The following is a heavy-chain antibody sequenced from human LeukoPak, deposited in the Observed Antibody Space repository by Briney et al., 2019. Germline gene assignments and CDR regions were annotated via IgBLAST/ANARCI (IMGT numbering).Heavy chain of an antibody. CDR3: ARGDTHYYGSGGRGWLGFDY. D-gene: IGHD3-10*01. CDR2: INHSGST. Sequence: PSETLSLTCAVYGGSFSGYYWSWIRQPPGKGLEWIGEINHSGSTNYNPSLKSRVTISVDTSKNQFSLKLSSVTAADTAVYYCARGDTHYYGSGGRGWLGFDYWGQGTLVTVSS. CDR1: GGSFSGYY. J-gene: IGHJ4*02. V-gene: IGHV4-34*01.